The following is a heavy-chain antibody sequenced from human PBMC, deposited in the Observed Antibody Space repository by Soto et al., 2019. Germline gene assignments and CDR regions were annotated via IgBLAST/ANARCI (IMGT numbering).Heavy chain of an antibody. Sequence: SGPTLVNPTQTLTLTCTFSGFSLSTSGMCVSWIRQPPWKALEWLALIDWDDYKYYSTSLKTRLTISKDTSKNQVVLTMTNMDPVDTATYYCARIRRYYEIDYGMDVWGQGTTVTVSS. CDR3: ARIRRYYEIDYGMDV. CDR1: GFSLSTSGMC. V-gene: IGHV2-70*01. D-gene: IGHD3-22*01. CDR2: IDWDDYK. J-gene: IGHJ6*02.